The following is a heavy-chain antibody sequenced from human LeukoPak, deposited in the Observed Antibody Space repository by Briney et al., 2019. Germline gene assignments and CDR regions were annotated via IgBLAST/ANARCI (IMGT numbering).Heavy chain of an antibody. D-gene: IGHD3-10*02. J-gene: IGHJ6*04. CDR2: ISSSGNII. V-gene: IGHV3-48*03. Sequence: GGSLRLSCAASGITFSRYGMHWVRQAPGKGLEWVSYISSSGNIIYYADSVKGRFTISRDNAKNSLYLQMNSLRAEDTAVYYCAELGITMIGGVWGKGTTVTISS. CDR3: AELGITMIGGV. CDR1: GITFSRYG.